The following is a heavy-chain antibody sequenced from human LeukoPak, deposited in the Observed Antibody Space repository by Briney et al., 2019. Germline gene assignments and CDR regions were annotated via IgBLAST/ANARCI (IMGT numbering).Heavy chain of an antibody. J-gene: IGHJ5*02. CDR2: IHYSGST. CDR3: ARPLASGWYSWFDP. V-gene: IGHV4-39*01. D-gene: IGHD6-19*01. CDR1: GDSISSGSYS. Sequence: PSETLSLTCTVSGDSISSGSYSWGWIRQPPAKGLEWIGSIHYSGSTYYNPSLNSRVTISVDTPKNQFSLKLSSVTAADTAAYYCARPLASGWYSWFDPWGQGTLVTVSS.